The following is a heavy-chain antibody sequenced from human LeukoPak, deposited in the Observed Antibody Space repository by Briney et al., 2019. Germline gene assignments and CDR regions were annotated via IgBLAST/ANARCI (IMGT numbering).Heavy chain of an antibody. D-gene: IGHD4-17*01. Sequence: SETLSLTCTASGGSISGYYWSWIRQPPGKGLEWIGYIYYSVNTNYNPSLKSRVTIVGDTSKNQFPLKLSSVTAADTAVYYCARHQRDYGDYVPRYMDVWGKGTTLTVSS. CDR3: ARHQRDYGDYVPRYMDV. CDR2: IYYSVNT. J-gene: IGHJ6*03. V-gene: IGHV4-59*08. CDR1: GGSISGYY.